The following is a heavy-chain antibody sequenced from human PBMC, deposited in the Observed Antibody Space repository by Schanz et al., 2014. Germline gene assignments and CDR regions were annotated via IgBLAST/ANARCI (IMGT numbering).Heavy chain of an antibody. CDR3: AKDRSWDYDSSGYFDY. Sequence: EVQLLESGGGLVQPGGSLRLSCAASGFTFSSYAMSWARQAPGKGLEWVSAISGRDGSTYYADSVRGRFTISRDNSKNTLYLQMNSLRAEDTAVYYCAKDRSWDYDSSGYFDYWGQGTLVTVSS. CDR2: ISGRDGST. CDR1: GFTFSSYA. J-gene: IGHJ4*02. D-gene: IGHD3-22*01. V-gene: IGHV3-23*01.